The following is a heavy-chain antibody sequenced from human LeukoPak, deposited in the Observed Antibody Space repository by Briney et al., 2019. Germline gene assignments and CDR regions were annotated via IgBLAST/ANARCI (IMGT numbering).Heavy chain of an antibody. CDR3: AKDLNMVRGVTPPNWFDP. D-gene: IGHD3-10*01. J-gene: IGHJ5*02. Sequence: PGGSLRLSCAASGFTFSSYSMNWVRQAPGKGLEWVAVISYDGSNKYYADSVKGRFTISRDNSKNTLYLQMNSLRAEDTAVYYCAKDLNMVRGVTPPNWFDPWGQGTLVTVSS. CDR2: ISYDGSNK. CDR1: GFTFSSYS. V-gene: IGHV3-30*18.